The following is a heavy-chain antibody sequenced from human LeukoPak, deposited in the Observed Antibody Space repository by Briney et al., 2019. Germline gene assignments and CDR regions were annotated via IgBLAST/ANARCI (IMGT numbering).Heavy chain of an antibody. D-gene: IGHD5-12*01. J-gene: IGHJ4*02. Sequence: GGTLRLSCAASGFTFSSYGMSWVRQAPGKGLEWVSAISGSGGSTYYADSVKGRFTISRDNSKNTLYLQMNSLRAEDTAVYYCAKDRSGYEYYFDYWGQGTLVTVSS. CDR1: GFTFSSYG. V-gene: IGHV3-23*01. CDR3: AKDRSGYEYYFDY. CDR2: ISGSGGST.